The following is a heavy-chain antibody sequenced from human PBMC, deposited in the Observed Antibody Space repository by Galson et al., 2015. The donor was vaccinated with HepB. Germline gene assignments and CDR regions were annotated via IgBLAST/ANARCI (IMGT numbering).Heavy chain of an antibody. Sequence: SLRLSCAASGFTFSNAWMSWVRQAPGKGLEWVGRIKSKTDGGTTDYAAPVKGRFTISRDDSKNTLYLQMNSLRTEDTAVYYCTTSGIAPIYYDSSGVDYWGQGTLVTVSS. CDR2: IKSKTDGGTT. CDR1: GFTFSNAW. CDR3: TTSGIAPIYYDSSGVDY. D-gene: IGHD3-22*01. V-gene: IGHV3-15*01. J-gene: IGHJ4*02.